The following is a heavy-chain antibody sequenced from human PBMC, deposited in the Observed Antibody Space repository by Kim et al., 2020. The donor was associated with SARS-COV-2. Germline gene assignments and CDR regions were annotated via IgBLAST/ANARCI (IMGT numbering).Heavy chain of an antibody. CDR2: ISGYSEYI. D-gene: IGHD3-3*01. CDR1: GFTFNTYS. V-gene: IGHV3-21*01. Sequence: GGSLRLSCAASGFTFNTYSLNWVRQGPGKGLEWVSSISGYSEYIYYADSVKGRFTVSRDNTKNSMYLQMDGLSAEDSGVYYCGRDHPSLKDYDSDHWGRGTRVSVSS. J-gene: IGHJ4*02. CDR3: GRDHPSLKDYDSDH.